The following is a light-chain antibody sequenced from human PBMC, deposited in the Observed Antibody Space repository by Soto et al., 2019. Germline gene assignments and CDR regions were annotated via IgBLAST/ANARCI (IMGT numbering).Light chain of an antibody. CDR1: QDISVY. J-gene: IGKJ5*01. V-gene: IGKV1-27*01. CDR2: SAS. Sequence: DIQMTQSPSSLSASVGDRVTITCRASQDISVYLAWYQQKPGKVPKLLIYSASNLQSGVPSRFSGSGSGTDFTLNISSLQPEDVATYYCQKFNTAPLTFGQGIRLEMK. CDR3: QKFNTAPLT.